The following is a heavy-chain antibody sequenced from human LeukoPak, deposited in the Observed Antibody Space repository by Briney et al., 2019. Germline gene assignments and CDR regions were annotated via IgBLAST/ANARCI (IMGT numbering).Heavy chain of an antibody. J-gene: IGHJ6*03. Sequence: SETLSLTCTVSGGSISSGSYYWGWIRQPPGKGLEWIGSIYYSGTTYYNPSLKSRVPISVDTSKNQFSLKLSSVTAADTAVYYCARQWDYYYYMDVWGKGTTVTISS. CDR3: ARQWDYYYYMDV. CDR1: GGSISSGSYY. CDR2: IYYSGTT. D-gene: IGHD1-26*01. V-gene: IGHV4-39*01.